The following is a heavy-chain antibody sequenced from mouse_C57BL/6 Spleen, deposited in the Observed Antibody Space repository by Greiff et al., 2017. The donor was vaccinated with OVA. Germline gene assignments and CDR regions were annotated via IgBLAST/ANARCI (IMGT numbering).Heavy chain of an antibody. V-gene: IGHV1-15*01. CDR2: IDPETGGT. Sequence: QVHVKQSGAELVRPGASVTLSCKASGYTFTDYEMHWVKQTPVHGLEWIGAIDPETGGTAYNQKFKGKAILTADKSSSTAYMELRSLTSEDSAVYYCTRFITVGVYAMDYWGQGTSVTVSS. J-gene: IGHJ4*01. CDR3: TRFITVGVYAMDY. D-gene: IGHD1-1*01. CDR1: GYTFTDYE.